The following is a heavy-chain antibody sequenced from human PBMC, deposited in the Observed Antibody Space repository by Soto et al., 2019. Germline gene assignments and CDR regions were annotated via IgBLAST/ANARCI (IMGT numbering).Heavy chain of an antibody. CDR1: GGSIKSGGYY. D-gene: IGHD2-21*02. CDR3: ARQFCGGDCLPPLN. V-gene: IGHV4-31*01. J-gene: IGHJ4*02. CDR2: ISYSGTT. Sequence: PSETLSLTCTLSGGSIKSGGYYWTWIRQHPGKGLEWIGYISYSGTTSYNPSLKSLLTISIDTQNQFPLKLSSVTAADTATYYCARQFCGGDCLPPLNLGQGTLVTVSS.